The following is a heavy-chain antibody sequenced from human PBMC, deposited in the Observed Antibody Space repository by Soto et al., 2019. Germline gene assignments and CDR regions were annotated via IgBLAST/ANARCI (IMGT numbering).Heavy chain of an antibody. Sequence: GGSLRLSCAASGFAFSSHPMSWVRQAPEKGLEWVAGISDGGDLTYNADSVRGRFTISRDNSRNTLYLQMNSLRAEDMAVYDCARQVIGSSRAFDIWGQGTMVTVSS. J-gene: IGHJ3*02. D-gene: IGHD6-6*01. CDR3: ARQVIGSSRAFDI. CDR1: GFAFSSHP. V-gene: IGHV3-23*01. CDR2: ISDGGDLT.